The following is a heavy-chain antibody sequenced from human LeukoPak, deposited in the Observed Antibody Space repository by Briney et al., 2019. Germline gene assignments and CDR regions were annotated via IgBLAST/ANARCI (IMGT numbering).Heavy chain of an antibody. CDR3: ARRGSYYTYYYGMDV. CDR2: TSAYNGNT. D-gene: IGHD1-26*01. CDR1: GYTFTSYG. J-gene: IGHJ6*02. V-gene: IGHV1-18*01. Sequence: ASVKVSCMASGYTFTSYGISWVRQAPGQGLEWMGWTSAYNGNTNYAQKLQGRVTMTTDTSTSTAYMELRSLRSDDTAVYYCARRGSYYTYYYGMDVWGQGTTVTVSS.